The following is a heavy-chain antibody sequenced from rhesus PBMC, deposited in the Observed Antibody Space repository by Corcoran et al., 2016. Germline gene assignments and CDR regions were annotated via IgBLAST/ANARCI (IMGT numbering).Heavy chain of an antibody. CDR2: IDGPGMST. CDR1: GGSISDSYW. J-gene: IGHJ4*01. D-gene: IGHD4-29*01. V-gene: IGHV4S10*01. CDR3: ARGRGSYGSLSYFDY. Sequence: QMQLQASGPGVVKPSETLSLTCAVSGGSISDSYWLRWIRQPPGQGLEWIGYIDGPGMSTNDKPSRRSRVTIAKDTSKKQFSLKLTAVTAADTAVYSCARGRGSYGSLSYFDYWGQGVLVTVSS.